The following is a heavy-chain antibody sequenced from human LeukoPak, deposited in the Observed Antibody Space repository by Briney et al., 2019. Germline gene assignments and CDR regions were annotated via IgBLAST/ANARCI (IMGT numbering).Heavy chain of an antibody. CDR3: ARDAPYSSGWRGFDY. D-gene: IGHD6-19*01. CDR2: ISSSGSTI. CDR1: GLTYSSYE. J-gene: IGHJ4*02. V-gene: IGHV3-48*03. Sequence: GGSLRLSCEASGLTYSSYEMNWVRQAPGKGLEWVSYISSSGSTIYYTDSVKGRFTISRDNAKNSLYLQMNSLRAEDTAVYYCARDAPYSSGWRGFDYWGQGTLVTVSS.